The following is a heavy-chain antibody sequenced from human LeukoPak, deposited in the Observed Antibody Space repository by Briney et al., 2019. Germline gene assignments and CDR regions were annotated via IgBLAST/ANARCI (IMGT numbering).Heavy chain of an antibody. V-gene: IGHV3-21*04. D-gene: IGHD4-17*01. CDR2: ISTGSSYI. J-gene: IGHJ4*02. Sequence: GGSLRLSCAASGFTFSSYSIHWVRQAPGKGLEWVSSISTGSSYIYYADSVKGRFTISRDNAKNSLHLQMNSLRVEDTAVYYCARDGRTVTTGFDYWGQGTLVTVSS. CDR3: ARDGRTVTTGFDY. CDR1: GFTFSSYS.